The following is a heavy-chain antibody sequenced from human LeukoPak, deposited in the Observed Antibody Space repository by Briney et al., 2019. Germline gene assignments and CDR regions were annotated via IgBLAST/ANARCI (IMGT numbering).Heavy chain of an antibody. Sequence: ASVKVSCKASGYTFTGYYMHWVRQAPGQGLEWMGWINPNSGGTNYAQKFQGRVTMTRDTSISTAYMELSRLRSDDTAVYYCAREHYYGSGSGFDAFDIWGQGTMVTVSS. CDR1: GYTFTGYY. V-gene: IGHV1-2*02. CDR3: AREHYYGSGSGFDAFDI. J-gene: IGHJ3*02. CDR2: INPNSGGT. D-gene: IGHD3-10*01.